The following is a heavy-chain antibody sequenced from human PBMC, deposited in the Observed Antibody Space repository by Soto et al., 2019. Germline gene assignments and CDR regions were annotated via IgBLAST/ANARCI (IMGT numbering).Heavy chain of an antibody. CDR1: GFSFNNQA. CDR3: ARSDDKDILTGCYN. D-gene: IGHD3-9*01. J-gene: IGHJ4*02. CDR2: IGHSGYSI. Sequence: GGFMRLSCAACGFSFNNQAMACVSQAQGKGLEWVSSIGHSGYSINYGDSVKGRFTISRDNSKNMVFLEMNGLRAEDTAVYYCARSDDKDILTGCYNWGQGALVTVPS. V-gene: IGHV3-23*01.